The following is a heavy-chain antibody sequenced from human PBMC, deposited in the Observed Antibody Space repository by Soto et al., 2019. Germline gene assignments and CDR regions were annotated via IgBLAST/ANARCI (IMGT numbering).Heavy chain of an antibody. Sequence: EVHLLESGGDLVQPGGSLRLSCAASGFTFSTYALNWVRQSPGKGLEWVSTISSDGDSTYYVDSVKGRFTVSRDNSKNTMYLQMNSLRAEDTALYCCARDPSTGNADYWGQGTLVTVSS. CDR3: ARDPSTGNADY. CDR2: ISSDGDST. CDR1: GFTFSTYA. J-gene: IGHJ4*02. V-gene: IGHV3-23*01. D-gene: IGHD3-9*01.